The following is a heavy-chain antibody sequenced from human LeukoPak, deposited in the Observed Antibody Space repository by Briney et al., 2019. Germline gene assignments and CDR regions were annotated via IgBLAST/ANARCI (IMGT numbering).Heavy chain of an antibody. D-gene: IGHD3-22*01. CDR2: ISHVGSNE. CDR1: GFTFSSYA. J-gene: IGHJ4*02. V-gene: IGHV3-30-3*01. CDR3: ARIRGPHSGYYVDY. Sequence: PGGSLRLSCAVSGFTFSSYAMHWVRQAPGKGLEWVAVISHVGSNEYYADSVKGRFTISRDDSKNTLYLQMNSLTAEDTAVYYCARIRGPHSGYYVDYWGQGTLVTVSS.